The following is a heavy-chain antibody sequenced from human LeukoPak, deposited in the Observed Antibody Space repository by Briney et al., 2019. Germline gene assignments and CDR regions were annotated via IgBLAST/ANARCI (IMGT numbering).Heavy chain of an antibody. CDR1: GGTFSSYA. D-gene: IGHD2/OR15-2a*01. V-gene: IGHV1-69*04. CDR3: ARGPVEVSSRKSDYYYYYGMDV. CDR2: IIPIFGIA. J-gene: IGHJ6*02. Sequence: SVKVSCKASGGTFSSYAISWVRQAPGQGLEWMGRIIPIFGIANYAQKFQGRVTITADKSTSTAYMELSSLRSGDTAVYYCARGPVEVSSRKSDYYYYYGMDVWGQGTTVTVSS.